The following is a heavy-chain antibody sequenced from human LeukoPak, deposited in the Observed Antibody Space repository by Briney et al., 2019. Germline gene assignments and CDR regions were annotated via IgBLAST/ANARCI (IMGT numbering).Heavy chain of an antibody. D-gene: IGHD3-10*01. CDR1: GGSISSSSYY. CDR3: ARDRGSITTVRGVIITIAEAHDAFDI. CDR2: IYYSGST. Sequence: SETLSLTCTVSGGSISSSSYYWGWIRQPPGKGLEWIGSIYYSGSTYYNPSLKSRVTISVDTSKNQFSLKLSSVTAADTAVYYCARDRGSITTVRGVIITIAEAHDAFDIWGQGTMVTVSS. J-gene: IGHJ3*02. V-gene: IGHV4-39*07.